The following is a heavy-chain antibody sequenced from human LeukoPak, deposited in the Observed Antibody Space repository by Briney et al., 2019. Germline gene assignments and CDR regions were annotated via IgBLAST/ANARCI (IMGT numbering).Heavy chain of an antibody. Sequence: PGGSLRLSCAASGFTFSSYWMSWVRQAPGKGLEWVANIKQDGSEKDYVDSVKGRFTISRDNAKNSLYLQMNSLRAEDTAVYYCARRMSGSGSYMRRGFDYWGQGTLVTVSS. J-gene: IGHJ4*02. CDR1: GFTFSSYW. D-gene: IGHD3-10*01. CDR2: IKQDGSEK. V-gene: IGHV3-7*03. CDR3: ARRMSGSGSYMRRGFDY.